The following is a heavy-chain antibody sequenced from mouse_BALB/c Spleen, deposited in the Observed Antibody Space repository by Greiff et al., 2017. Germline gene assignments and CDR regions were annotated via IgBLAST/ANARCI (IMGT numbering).Heavy chain of an antibody. CDR2: IRLKSDNYAT. CDR3: TGNYGFAY. J-gene: IGHJ3*01. V-gene: IGHV6-6*02. CDR1: GFTFSSYW. D-gene: IGHD2-1*01. Sequence: EVKVEESGGGLVQPGGSMKLSCVASGFTFSSYWMSWVRQSPEKGLEWVAEIRLKSDNYATHYAESVKGKFTISRDDSKSRLYLQMNSLRAEDTGIYYCTGNYGFAYWGQGTRVTVSA.